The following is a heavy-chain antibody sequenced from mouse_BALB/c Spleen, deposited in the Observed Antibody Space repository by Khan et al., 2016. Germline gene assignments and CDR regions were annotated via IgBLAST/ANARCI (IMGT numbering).Heavy chain of an antibody. CDR1: ECTFNTYA. J-gene: IGHJ4*01. Sequence: EVKLLESGGGLVQPKGSLKLSCAASECTFNTYAMNWVRQAPGKGLEWVARIRSKSDNYATYYADSVKDRFTISRDDSQGMLYLQMNNLKTEDTAMYYCVGYDYDYWGQGISVTVSS. V-gene: IGHV10-1*02. CDR2: IRSKSDNYAT. CDR3: VGYDYDY. D-gene: IGHD2-4*01.